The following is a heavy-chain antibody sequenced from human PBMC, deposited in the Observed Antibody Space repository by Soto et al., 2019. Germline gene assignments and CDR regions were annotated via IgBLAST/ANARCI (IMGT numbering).Heavy chain of an antibody. CDR3: ARVRLGATTRYLDY. Sequence: EVQLVESGGGLAQPGGSPRLSCAASGFTFSDHYMDWVRQAPGKGLEWLGRVRNEANSYAKEYAASVKGRFTISRDDSKNSLHVEITSLKTGDTAVYYGARVRLGATTRYLDYWGQGTLVIVSP. CDR1: GFTFSDHY. V-gene: IGHV3-72*01. D-gene: IGHD1-26*01. CDR2: VRNEANSYAK. J-gene: IGHJ4*02.